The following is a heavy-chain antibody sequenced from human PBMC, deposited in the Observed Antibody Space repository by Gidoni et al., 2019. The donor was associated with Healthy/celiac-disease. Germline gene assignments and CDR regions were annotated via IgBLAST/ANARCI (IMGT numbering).Heavy chain of an antibody. CDR2: IYYSGST. CDR3: AGQTWGNYDFWSGSPNWFDP. Sequence: QLQLQESGPGLVKPSETLSLTCTVSGGSISSSSYYWGWIRQPPGKGLEWIGSIYYSGSTYYNPSLKSRVTISVDTSKNQFSLKLSSVTAADTAVYYCAGQTWGNYDFWSGSPNWFDPWGQGTLVTVSS. V-gene: IGHV4-39*01. CDR1: GGSISSSSYY. J-gene: IGHJ5*02. D-gene: IGHD3-3*01.